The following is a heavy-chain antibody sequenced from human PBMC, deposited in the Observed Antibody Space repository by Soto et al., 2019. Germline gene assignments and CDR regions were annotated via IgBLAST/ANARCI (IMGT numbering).Heavy chain of an antibody. CDR1: GGSISSSSYY. CDR3: ARTYCSGGSCYLGNWFDP. Sequence: SETLSLTCTVSGGSISSSSYYWGWIRQPPGKGLEWIGSIYYSGSTYYNPSLKSRVTISVDTSKNQFSLKLSSVTAADTAVYYCARTYCSGGSCYLGNWFDPWGQGTLVTVSS. CDR2: IYYSGST. J-gene: IGHJ5*02. V-gene: IGHV4-39*01. D-gene: IGHD2-15*01.